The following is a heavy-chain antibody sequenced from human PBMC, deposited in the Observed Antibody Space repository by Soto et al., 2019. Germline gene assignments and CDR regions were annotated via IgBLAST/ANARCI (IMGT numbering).Heavy chain of an antibody. V-gene: IGHV1-69*13. CDR1: GGTFSSYA. CDR3: ARNKAVAGPFDY. Sequence: ASVKVSCKASGGTFSSYAISWVRQAPGQGLEWMGGIIPIFGTANYAQKFQGRVTITAXXXTXXAXXELXSXXSEXTAVYYCARNKAVAGPFDYWGQGTLVTVSS. D-gene: IGHD6-19*01. CDR2: IIPIFGTA. J-gene: IGHJ4*02.